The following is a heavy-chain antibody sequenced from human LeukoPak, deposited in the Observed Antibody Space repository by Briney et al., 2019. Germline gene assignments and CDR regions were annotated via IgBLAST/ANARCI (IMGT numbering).Heavy chain of an antibody. V-gene: IGHV3-7*03. CDR1: GFTFSSYW. D-gene: IGHD3-22*01. CDR2: IKQDGSEK. J-gene: IGHJ2*01. CDR3: ARVYSRDFYWYFDV. Sequence: GGSLRLSCAASGFTFSSYWMSWVRQAPGKGLEWVANIKQDGSEKYYVDSVKGRFTISRDNAKNSLYLQMNSLRAEDTAVYYCARVYSRDFYWYFDVWGRGTLVTVSS.